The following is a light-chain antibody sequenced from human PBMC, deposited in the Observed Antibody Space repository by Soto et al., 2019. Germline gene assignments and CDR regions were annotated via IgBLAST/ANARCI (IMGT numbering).Light chain of an antibody. J-gene: IGKJ1*01. CDR2: KAS. CDR1: QTISSW. Sequence: DIQMTQSPSTLSGSVGDRVTITCRASQTISSWLAWYQPKPGKAPKLLIYKASTLKSGVPSRFSGSGSGTEFTLTISSLQPDDFATYSCQHSNSYSEAFGQGTKVELK. V-gene: IGKV1-5*03. CDR3: QHSNSYSEA.